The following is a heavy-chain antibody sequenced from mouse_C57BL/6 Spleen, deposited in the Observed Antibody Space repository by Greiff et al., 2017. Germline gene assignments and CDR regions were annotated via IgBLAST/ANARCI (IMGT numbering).Heavy chain of an antibody. CDR3: AREGRVYAMND. V-gene: IGHV1-9*01. Sequence: QVQLQQSGAELMKPGASVKLSCKATGYTFTGYGIEWVKQRTGHGLEWIGEILPGSGSTYYNEKFQCTATLTADKSSSTAYMQLSSLTSEDSAVYYCAREGRVYAMNDWGQGTSVTVSS. CDR1: GYTFTGYG. CDR2: ILPGSGST. D-gene: IGHD3-3*01. J-gene: IGHJ4*01.